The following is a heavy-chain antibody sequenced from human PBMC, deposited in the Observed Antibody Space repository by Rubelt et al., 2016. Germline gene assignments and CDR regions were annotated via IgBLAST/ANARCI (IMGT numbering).Heavy chain of an antibody. D-gene: IGHD1-26*01. CDR2: IIPILGIA. V-gene: IGHV1-69*04. CDR1: GGTFSSYA. J-gene: IGHJ4*02. CDR3: ATRLPWELWYYFEY. Sequence: QVQLVQSGAEVKKPGSSVKVSCKASGGTFSSYAISWVRQAPGQGLEWMGRIIPILGIANYAQKFQGRVTITADKSTSTASMELSSLRSEDTAVYYCATRLPWELWYYFEYWGQGTLVTVSS.